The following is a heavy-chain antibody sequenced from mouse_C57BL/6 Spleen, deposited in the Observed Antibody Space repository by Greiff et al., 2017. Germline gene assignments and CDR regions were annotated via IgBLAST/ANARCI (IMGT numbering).Heavy chain of an antibody. V-gene: IGHV1-9*01. Sequence: VQLQESGAELMKPGASVKLSCKATGYTFTGYWIEWVKQRPGHGLEWIGEILPGSGSTNYNEKFKGKATFTADTSSNTAYMQLSSLTTEDSAIYYCARYRGVYYGSSYGQAMDYWGQGTSVTVSS. CDR3: ARYRGVYYGSSYGQAMDY. D-gene: IGHD1-1*01. CDR2: ILPGSGST. CDR1: GYTFTGYW. J-gene: IGHJ4*01.